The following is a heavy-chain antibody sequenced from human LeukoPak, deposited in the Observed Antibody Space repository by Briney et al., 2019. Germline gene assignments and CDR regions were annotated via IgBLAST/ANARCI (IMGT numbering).Heavy chain of an antibody. V-gene: IGHV3-23*01. CDR1: GFTFSSYA. J-gene: IGHJ4*02. CDR2: LSRTGGSST. CDR3: AKASTENIYGPDY. D-gene: IGHD5-18*01. Sequence: GGSLRLSCAASGFTFSSYAMSWVRQAPGKGLVSASALSRTGGSSTYYADSVKGRFTISRDNSKNTLYLQMNGLRTEDTAVYYCAKASTENIYGPDYWGQGTLVTVSS.